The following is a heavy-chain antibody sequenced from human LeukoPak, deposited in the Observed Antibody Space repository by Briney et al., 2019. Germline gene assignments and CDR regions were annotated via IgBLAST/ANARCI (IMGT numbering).Heavy chain of an antibody. CDR3: ARDRYTKNYFDALDL. Sequence: GGSLRLSCAASGFNFNNYPMHWVRQVPGRGPQWVALISYDGIDSYIADSVKGRFSISRDSSKNTLFLQMNSLRPEDTAVYYCARDRYTKNYFDALDLWGQGSTVTVSS. D-gene: IGHD3-16*02. J-gene: IGHJ3*01. V-gene: IGHV3-30*04. CDR1: GFNFNNYP. CDR2: ISYDGIDS.